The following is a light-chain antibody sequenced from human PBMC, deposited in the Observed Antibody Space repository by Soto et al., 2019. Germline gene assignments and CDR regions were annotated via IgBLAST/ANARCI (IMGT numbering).Light chain of an antibody. CDR1: QSVRGN. Sequence: VLTQFPATLSLSPGERATLSCRASQSVRGNLAWYQQKPGQAPRLLIYDSSTRAAGIPLRFSGTGSGTDFTLSVTSLQSEDFAVYFCHPDNLWPPLTFGGGTRVEIK. V-gene: IGKV3-15*01. CDR2: DSS. J-gene: IGKJ4*01. CDR3: HPDNLWPPLT.